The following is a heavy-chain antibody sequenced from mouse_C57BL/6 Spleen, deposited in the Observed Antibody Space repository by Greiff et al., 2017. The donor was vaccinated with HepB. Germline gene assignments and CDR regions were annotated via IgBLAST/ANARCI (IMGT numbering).Heavy chain of an antibody. CDR2: IDPEDGET. CDR1: GFNIKDYY. CDR3: ARSYDYDRAWFAY. Sequence: EVKVVESGAELVKPGASVKLSCTASGFNIKDYYMHWVKQRTEQGLEWIGRIDPEDGETKYAPKFQGKATITADTSSNTAYLQLSSLISEDTAVYYCARSYDYDRAWFAYWGQGTLVTVSA. V-gene: IGHV14-2*01. J-gene: IGHJ3*01. D-gene: IGHD2-4*01.